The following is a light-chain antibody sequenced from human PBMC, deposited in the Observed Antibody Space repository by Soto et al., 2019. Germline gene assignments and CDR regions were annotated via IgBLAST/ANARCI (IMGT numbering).Light chain of an antibody. CDR1: SSDVGGYNY. J-gene: IGLJ2*01. V-gene: IGLV2-14*03. Sequence: QSALTQPASVSGSPGQSITISCTGTSSDVGGYNYVSWYQQHPGKAPKLMIYDASNRPSGVSNRFSGSKSGNTASLTISGLQVEDEADYYCSSYTSSSTLVVFGGGTKVTVL. CDR2: DAS. CDR3: SSYTSSSTLVV.